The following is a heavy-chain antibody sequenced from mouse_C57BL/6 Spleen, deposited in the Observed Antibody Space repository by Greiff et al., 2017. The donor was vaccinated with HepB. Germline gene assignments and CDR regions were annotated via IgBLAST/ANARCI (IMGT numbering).Heavy chain of an antibody. Sequence: QVQLQHSGPELVKPGASVKISCKASGYAFSSSWMNWVKQRPGKGLEWIGRIYPGDGDTNYNGKFKGKATLTADKSSSTAYMQLSSLTSEDSAVYFCARSFAYWGQGTLVTVSA. CDR2: IYPGDGDT. CDR1: GYAFSSSW. J-gene: IGHJ3*01. CDR3: ARSFAY. V-gene: IGHV1-82*01.